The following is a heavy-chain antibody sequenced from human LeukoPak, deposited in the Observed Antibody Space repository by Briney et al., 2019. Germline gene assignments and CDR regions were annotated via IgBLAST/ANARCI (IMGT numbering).Heavy chain of an antibody. CDR3: ARGLSSGSYFGY. J-gene: IGHJ4*02. CDR1: GFTFSTYS. CDR2: ISGGGDTI. D-gene: IGHD1-26*01. V-gene: IGHV3-48*04. Sequence: GGSLRLSCAASGFTFSTYSMNWVRQAPGKGLEWVAAISGGGDTIYYADSVKGRFTISRDNAKNSLYLQMNSLRAEDTAVYYCARGLSSGSYFGYWGQGTLVTVSS.